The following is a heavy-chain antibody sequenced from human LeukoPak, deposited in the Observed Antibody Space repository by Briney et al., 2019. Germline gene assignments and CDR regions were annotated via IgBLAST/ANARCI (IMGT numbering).Heavy chain of an antibody. J-gene: IGHJ4*02. Sequence: GGSLRLSCAASGLAFSAYKMHWVRQAPGKGLEWVGRIRRKTEGGTTDYAAPVKGRFTISRDDSKSTLYLQMNSLKTEDTAVYYCTTGNYGPYWGQGTLVTVSS. CDR2: IRRKTEGGTT. D-gene: IGHD4-17*01. V-gene: IGHV3-15*07. CDR1: GLAFSAYK. CDR3: TTGNYGPY.